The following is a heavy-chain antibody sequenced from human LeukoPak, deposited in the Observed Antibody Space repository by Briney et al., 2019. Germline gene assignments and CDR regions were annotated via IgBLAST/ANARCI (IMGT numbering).Heavy chain of an antibody. Sequence: GGSLRLSCAASGFTFSNYWMSWVRQAPGKGLEWVATIKPDGNEEYYVNSVKGRFTISRDNAKNSLYLQMNSLGADDTAVYYCARGRYSNTCGQGTLVSVSS. D-gene: IGHD6-13*01. CDR3: ARGRYSNT. V-gene: IGHV3-7*04. J-gene: IGHJ5*02. CDR2: IKPDGNEE. CDR1: GFTFSNYW.